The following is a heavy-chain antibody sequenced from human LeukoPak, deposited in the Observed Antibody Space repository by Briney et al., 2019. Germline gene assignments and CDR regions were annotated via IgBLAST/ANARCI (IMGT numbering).Heavy chain of an antibody. CDR2: ISSSSSYI. CDR1: GFTFSSYS. V-gene: IGHV3-21*01. D-gene: IGHD1-26*01. Sequence: GGSLRLSCAASGFTFSSYSMNWVRQAPGKGLEWVSSISSSSSYIYYADSVKGRFTIPRDNAKNSLYLQMNSLRAEDTAVYYCARDRVKSGSYPPPDYWGQGTLVTVSS. J-gene: IGHJ4*02. CDR3: ARDRVKSGSYPPPDY.